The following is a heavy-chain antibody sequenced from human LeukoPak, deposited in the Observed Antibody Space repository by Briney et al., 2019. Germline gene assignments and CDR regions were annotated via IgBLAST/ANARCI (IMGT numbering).Heavy chain of an antibody. V-gene: IGHV3-11*01. Sequence: GGSLRLSCAASGFIFSDYYMSWIRQAPGKGLEWISYVSDGGSTKYYADPVKGRFTISRDNDKNSLLLQMDSLRVEDTAIYYCARETGSTWNAPIDYWGQGILVTVSS. CDR3: ARETGSTWNAPIDY. CDR1: GFIFSDYY. CDR2: VSDGGSTK. D-gene: IGHD6-13*01. J-gene: IGHJ4*02.